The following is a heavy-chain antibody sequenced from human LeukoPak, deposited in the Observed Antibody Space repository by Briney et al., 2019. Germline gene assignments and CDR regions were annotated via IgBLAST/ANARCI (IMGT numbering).Heavy chain of an antibody. CDR3: AKNYGPLEY. Sequence: GRSLRLSCAASGFSFSNSWMTWVPLAPGKGLEWVANMNQDGSEIYYVDSVKGRFTISRDNTKNSLYLQLTSLRAEDTAVYYCAKNYGPLEYWGRGTLLTVSS. CDR2: MNQDGSEI. CDR1: GFSFSNSW. J-gene: IGHJ4*02. D-gene: IGHD4-17*01. V-gene: IGHV3-7*01.